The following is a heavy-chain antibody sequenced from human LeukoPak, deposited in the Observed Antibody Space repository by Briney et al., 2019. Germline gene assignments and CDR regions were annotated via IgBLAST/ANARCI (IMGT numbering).Heavy chain of an antibody. Sequence: GGSLRLSCAASGFTFSSYAMSWARQPPGKGLEWISGISGSGGNTYYADSVKGRFTISRDISKNTLYLQMNSLRGEDTAVYYCAKPGDGCSGGSCYYFDYWGQGTLVTVSS. D-gene: IGHD2-15*01. V-gene: IGHV3-23*01. CDR3: AKPGDGCSGGSCYYFDY. CDR2: ISGSGGNT. J-gene: IGHJ4*02. CDR1: GFTFSSYA.